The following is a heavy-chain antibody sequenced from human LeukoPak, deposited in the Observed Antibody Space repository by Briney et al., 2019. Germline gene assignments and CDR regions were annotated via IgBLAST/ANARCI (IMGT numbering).Heavy chain of an antibody. CDR1: GFTFDDYA. J-gene: IGHJ4*02. D-gene: IGHD4-17*01. Sequence: GRSLTLSCAPSGFTFDDYAMHWARQAPGEGLECLCGFSWSSGSIGYADSEKGRFTISRDNAKNSLYLQMNSLRAEDTAVYYCARISPNTVTTIQYFDYWGQGTLVTVSS. CDR3: ARISPNTVTTIQYFDY. V-gene: IGHV3-9*01. CDR2: FSWSSGSI.